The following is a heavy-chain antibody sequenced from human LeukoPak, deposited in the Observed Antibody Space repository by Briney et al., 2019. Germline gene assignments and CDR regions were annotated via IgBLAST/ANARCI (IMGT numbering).Heavy chain of an antibody. D-gene: IGHD6-19*01. CDR2: IIRSGSTI. CDR3: ARGTQWLADAFDI. Sequence: GRSLRLSCAASGFTFSDYYMSWIRQAPGKGLEWISSIIRSGSTIYYADSVKGRFTISRDNAKNSLYLQMNSLGAEDTAVYYCARGTQWLADAFDIWGQGTMVTVSS. J-gene: IGHJ3*02. CDR1: GFTFSDYY. V-gene: IGHV3-11*01.